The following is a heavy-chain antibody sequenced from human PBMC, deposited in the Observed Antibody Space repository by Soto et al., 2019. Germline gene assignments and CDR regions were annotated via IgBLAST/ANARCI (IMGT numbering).Heavy chain of an antibody. CDR3: EREIAAASIDAFDI. Sequence: GGSLRLSCAASGFTFSSYGMHWVRQAPGKGLEWVAVIWYYGSNKYYADSVKGRFTISRDNSKNTLYLQMNSLRAEDTAVYYGEREIAAASIDAFDIWGQGTMVTVSS. CDR1: GFTFSSYG. CDR2: IWYYGSNK. V-gene: IGHV3-33*01. J-gene: IGHJ3*02. D-gene: IGHD6-13*01.